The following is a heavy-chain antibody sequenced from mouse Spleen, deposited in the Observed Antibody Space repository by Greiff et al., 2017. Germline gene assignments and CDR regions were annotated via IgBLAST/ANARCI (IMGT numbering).Heavy chain of an antibody. CDR2: IYPRSGNT. D-gene: IGHD2-4*01. J-gene: IGHJ3*01. V-gene: IGHV1-81*01. CDR1: GYTFTSYG. CDR3: ARLGLYYDYDVLAY. Sequence: VKLMESGAELARPGASVKLSCKASGYTFTSYGISWVKQRTGQGLEWIGEIYPRSGNTYYNEKFKGKATLTADKSSSTAYMELRSLTSEDSAVYFCARLGLYYDYDVLAYWGQGTLVTVSA.